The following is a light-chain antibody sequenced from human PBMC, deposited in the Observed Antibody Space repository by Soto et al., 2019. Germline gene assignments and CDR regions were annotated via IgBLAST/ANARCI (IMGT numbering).Light chain of an antibody. CDR2: VNSDGSH. J-gene: IGLJ1*01. V-gene: IGLV4-69*01. Sequence: QLVLTQSPSASASLGASVKLTCTLSSGHSNYAIAWHQQQPEKGPRYLMKVNSDGSHRKGDGIPDRFSGSGSGAKRYLTISSLQSEDEADYYCQTWGVFGTGTKVTVL. CDR3: QTWGV. CDR1: SGHSNYA.